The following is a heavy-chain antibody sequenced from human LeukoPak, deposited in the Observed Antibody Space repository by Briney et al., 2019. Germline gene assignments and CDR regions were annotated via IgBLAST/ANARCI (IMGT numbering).Heavy chain of an antibody. Sequence: ASVKVSCKASGYTFTSYAMHWVRQAPGQRLEWMGWINAGNGDTKYSQKFQGRVTITRDTSASTAYMELSSLRSEDTAVYYCAREPPYYDFWSGYFYYYGTDVWGQGTTVTVSS. D-gene: IGHD3-3*01. J-gene: IGHJ6*02. CDR1: GYTFTSYA. CDR2: INAGNGDT. V-gene: IGHV1-3*01. CDR3: AREPPYYDFWSGYFYYYGTDV.